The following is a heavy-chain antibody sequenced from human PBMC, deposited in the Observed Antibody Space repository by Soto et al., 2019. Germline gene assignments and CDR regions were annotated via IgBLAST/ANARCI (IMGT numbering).Heavy chain of an antibody. CDR2: ISGSGGST. CDR3: PRDSSGLDAFDI. V-gene: IGHV3-23*01. CDR1: GFTLSSYP. Sequence: GGSLSRSCAAPGFTLSSYPMSWVRQAPGKGLEWVSAISGSGGSTYYADSVKGRFTISRDNSKNTLYLQMNSLRAEDTAVYYCPRDSSGLDAFDIWGQGTMVTVSS. D-gene: IGHD6-19*01. J-gene: IGHJ3*02.